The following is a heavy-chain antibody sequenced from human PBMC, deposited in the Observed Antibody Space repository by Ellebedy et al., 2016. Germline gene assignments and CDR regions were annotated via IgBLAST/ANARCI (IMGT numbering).Heavy chain of an antibody. CDR2: MNPNSGNT. D-gene: IGHD4-11*01. V-gene: IGHV1-8*01. CDR1: GYTFTSYD. J-gene: IGHJ5*02. Sequence: ASVKVSCXASGYTFTSYDINWVRQATGQGLEWMGWMNPNSGNTGYAQKFQGRVTMTRNTSISTAYMELSSLRSEDTAVYYCARGRLQRTPGYNWFNPWGQGTLVTVSS. CDR3: ARGRLQRTPGYNWFNP.